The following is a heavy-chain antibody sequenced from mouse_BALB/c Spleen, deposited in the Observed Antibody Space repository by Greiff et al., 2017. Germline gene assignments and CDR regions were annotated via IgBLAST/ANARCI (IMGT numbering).Heavy chain of an antibody. CDR2: ISDGGSYT. D-gene: IGHD2-1*01. Sequence: EVQRVESGGGLVKPGGSLKLSCAASGFTFSDYYMYWVRQTPEKRLEWVATISDGGSYTYYPDSVKGRFTISRDNAMNNLYLQMSSLKSEDTAMYYCARDRDGNSYAMDYWGQGTSVTVSS. CDR1: GFTFSDYY. CDR3: ARDRDGNSYAMDY. V-gene: IGHV5-4*02. J-gene: IGHJ4*01.